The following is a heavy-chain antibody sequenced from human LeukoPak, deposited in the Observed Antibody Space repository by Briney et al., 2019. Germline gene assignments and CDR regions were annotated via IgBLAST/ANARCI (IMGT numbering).Heavy chain of an antibody. V-gene: IGHV3-15*01. D-gene: IGHD3-22*01. CDR2: SKRETDGGTI. CDR1: GFTLNNAW. CDR3: TTDRYYDNSELQFQH. J-gene: IGHJ1*01. Sequence: GGSLRLSCAASGFTLNNAWMSWVRQAPGKGLEWLGRSKRETDGGTIDYAAPVKGRFTISRDDSRNTLYLQMDSLKIEDTAVYYCTTDRYYDNSELQFQHWGQGTLVTVSS.